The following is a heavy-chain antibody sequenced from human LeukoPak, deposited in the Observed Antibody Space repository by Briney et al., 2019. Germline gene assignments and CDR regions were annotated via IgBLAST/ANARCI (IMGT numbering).Heavy chain of an antibody. CDR3: ARRYCNTCPTGHAFDL. V-gene: IGHV3-11*04. D-gene: IGHD2/OR15-2a*01. CDR1: GFTFSDYY. Sequence: PGGSLRLSCAASGFTFSDYYMSWIRQAPGKGLEWVSYISSSGSTIYYADSVKGRFTISRDNAKNSLYLQMNSLRAEDTAVYYCARRYCNTCPTGHAFDLWGQGTMVTVSS. CDR2: ISSSGSTI. J-gene: IGHJ3*01.